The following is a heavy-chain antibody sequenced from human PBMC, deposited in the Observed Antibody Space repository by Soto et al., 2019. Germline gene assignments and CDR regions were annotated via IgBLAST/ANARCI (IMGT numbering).Heavy chain of an antibody. J-gene: IGHJ5*02. D-gene: IGHD1-1*01. Sequence: PSETLSLTCIVSGYSINSGYVWGCVRRPPGQGLEWIGSRYSTGTTYYNPSLRRRVKMSIDSSKNQLSLVLRSVTAADTAVYYCVARATVVNSPWFDPWGQGIQVTVSS. CDR2: RYSTGTT. V-gene: IGHV4-38-2*02. CDR3: VARATVVNSPWFDP. CDR1: GYSINSGYV.